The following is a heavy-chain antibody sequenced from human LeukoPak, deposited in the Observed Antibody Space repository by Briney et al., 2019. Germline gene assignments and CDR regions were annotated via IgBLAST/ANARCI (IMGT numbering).Heavy chain of an antibody. J-gene: IGHJ3*02. CDR3: AKVWADCSSTSCSADAFDI. Sequence: GGSLRLSCAASGFTFSSYWMHWVRQAPGKGLVWVSRISSDGSIANYADSVRGRFTISRDNSKNTLYLQMNSLRAEDTAVYYCAKVWADCSSTSCSADAFDIWGQGTMVTVSS. V-gene: IGHV3-74*01. D-gene: IGHD2-2*01. CDR1: GFTFSSYW. CDR2: ISSDGSIA.